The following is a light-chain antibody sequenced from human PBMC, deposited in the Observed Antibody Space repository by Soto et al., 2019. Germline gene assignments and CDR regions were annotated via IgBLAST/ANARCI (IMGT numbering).Light chain of an antibody. CDR3: QHYNNLPLT. Sequence: EIVMTQSPATLSVSPGERATLSCRASQNVSSNLAWYQQKPGQAPRLLIYGASTRATGIPARFSGSGSGTEFTLTISSLQSEDFAVYYCQHYNNLPLTFGQGTKVEIK. J-gene: IGKJ1*01. V-gene: IGKV3-15*01. CDR2: GAS. CDR1: QNVSSN.